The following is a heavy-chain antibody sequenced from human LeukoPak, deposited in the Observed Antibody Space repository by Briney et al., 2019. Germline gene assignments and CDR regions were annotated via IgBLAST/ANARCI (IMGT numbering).Heavy chain of an antibody. Sequence: SETLSLTCTVSGYSISSGYYWGWIRQPPGKGLEWIGSIYHSGSTYYNPSLKSRVTISVDTSKNQFSLKLSSVTAADTAVYYCARVPQTSGYVRNWGQGTLVTVSS. J-gene: IGHJ4*02. CDR1: GYSISSGYY. CDR3: ARVPQTSGYVRN. CDR2: IYHSGST. V-gene: IGHV4-38-2*02. D-gene: IGHD5-12*01.